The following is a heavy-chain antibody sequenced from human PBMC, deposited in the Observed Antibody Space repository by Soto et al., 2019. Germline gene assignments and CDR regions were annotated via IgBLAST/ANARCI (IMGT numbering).Heavy chain of an antibody. CDR1: EFTFSSYA. Sequence: GGSLRLSCAASEFTFSSYAMNWVRQAPRKGLEWVSAISGSGGSTWYTDSVKGRFTISRDNSKNTLYLQMNSLRAEDTAVYYCVKSRTTVTTSIDYWGQGTLVTVSS. J-gene: IGHJ4*02. D-gene: IGHD4-17*01. V-gene: IGHV3-23*01. CDR3: VKSRTTVTTSIDY. CDR2: ISGSGGST.